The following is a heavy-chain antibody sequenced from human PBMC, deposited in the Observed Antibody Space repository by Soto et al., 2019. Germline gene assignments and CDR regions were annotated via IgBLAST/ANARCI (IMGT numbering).Heavy chain of an antibody. CDR3: ARADRAYCSATDCYIFDC. J-gene: IGHJ4*02. D-gene: IGHD2-2*01. Sequence: SETLSLTCTASGGSVSSGSYYWSWIRQPPGKGLEWIGYVSYSGSTSYNPSLKSRVTISVDTSKNQFSLKMNSVTAADAAVYYCARADRAYCSATDCYIFDCWGQGTLVTVSS. CDR2: VSYSGST. CDR1: GGSVSSGSYY. V-gene: IGHV4-61*01.